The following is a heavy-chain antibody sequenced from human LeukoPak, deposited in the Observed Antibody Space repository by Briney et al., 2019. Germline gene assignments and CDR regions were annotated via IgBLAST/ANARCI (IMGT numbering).Heavy chain of an antibody. CDR1: AFTFSSYW. V-gene: IGHV3-74*01. CDR3: ARVRYYYDSSAYPGAFDI. D-gene: IGHD3-22*01. Sequence: PGGSLRLSCAASAFTFSSYWMHWVRQAPGKGLVWVSRINSDGSSTSYADSVKGRFTISRDNAKNTLYLQMNSLRAEDTAVYYCARVRYYYDSSAYPGAFDIWGQGTMDTVSS. CDR2: INSDGSST. J-gene: IGHJ3*02.